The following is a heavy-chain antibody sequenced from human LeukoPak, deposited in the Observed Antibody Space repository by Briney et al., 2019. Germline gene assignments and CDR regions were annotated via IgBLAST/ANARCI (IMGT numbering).Heavy chain of an antibody. Sequence: PGGSLRLSCAASGFTFSSYWMSWVRQAPGRGLVWVSRINSDGSTTSYADSVRGRFTISRDNAKNTLYLQMNSLRAEDTAVYYCARDRYSGSYFPDHWGQGTLVTVSS. CDR3: ARDRYSGSYFPDH. CDR1: GFTFSSYW. J-gene: IGHJ5*02. V-gene: IGHV3-74*01. CDR2: INSDGSTT. D-gene: IGHD1-26*01.